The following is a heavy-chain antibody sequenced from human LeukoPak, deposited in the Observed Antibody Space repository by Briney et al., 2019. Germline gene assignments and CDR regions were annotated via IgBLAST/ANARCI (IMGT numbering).Heavy chain of an antibody. CDR3: ARVLGNMYYDILTGYRNPTTNFDY. D-gene: IGHD3-9*01. CDR2: IKQDGSEK. J-gene: IGHJ4*02. Sequence: GGSLRLSCAASGFTFSRYWMSWVRQAPGKGLEWVANIKQDGSEKYYVDSVKGRFTISRDNAKNSLYLQMNSLRAEDTAVYYCARVLGNMYYDILTGYRNPTTNFDYWGQGTLVTVSS. V-gene: IGHV3-7*01. CDR1: GFTFSRYW.